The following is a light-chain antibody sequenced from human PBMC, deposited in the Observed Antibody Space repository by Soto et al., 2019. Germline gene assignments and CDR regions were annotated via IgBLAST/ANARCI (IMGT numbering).Light chain of an antibody. Sequence: QSALTQPRSVSGSPGQSVTISCTGTSSDIGGYNYFCWYQQHPAKAPQLMIYDVIKRPSVLPDRFSGYKSGTTAPLTIYGLQAEDEADYYGCSDAGSYTHVFGTGTKVTVL. J-gene: IGLJ1*01. CDR3: CSDAGSYTHV. V-gene: IGLV2-11*01. CDR2: DVI. CDR1: SSDIGGYNY.